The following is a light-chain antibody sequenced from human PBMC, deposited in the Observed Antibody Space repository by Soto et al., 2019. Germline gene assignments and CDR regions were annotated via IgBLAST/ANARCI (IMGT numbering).Light chain of an antibody. Sequence: PGERVTLSCRASQSVSSSYLTWYQQKPGQAPRLLIYGASTRATGIPARFSGSGSGTDFTLTISSLQPEDFAVYYCQQDYNLPNTFGQGTKVDIK. CDR3: QQDYNLPNT. V-gene: IGKV3D-7*01. J-gene: IGKJ2*01. CDR1: QSVSSSY. CDR2: GAS.